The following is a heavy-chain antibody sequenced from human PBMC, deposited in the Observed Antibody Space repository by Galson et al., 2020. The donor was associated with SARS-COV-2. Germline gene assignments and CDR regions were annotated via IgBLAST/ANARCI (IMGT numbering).Heavy chain of an antibody. CDR2: INHSGST. CDR1: GGSFSGYY. Sequence: SETLSLTCAVYGGSFSGYYWSWIRQPPGKGLEWIGEINHSGSTNYNPSLKSRVTISVDTSKNQFSLKLSSVTAADTAVYYCARRGYSSGWYGGRNWFDPWGQGTLVTVSS. V-gene: IGHV4-34*01. J-gene: IGHJ5*02. D-gene: IGHD6-19*01. CDR3: ARRGYSSGWYGGRNWFDP.